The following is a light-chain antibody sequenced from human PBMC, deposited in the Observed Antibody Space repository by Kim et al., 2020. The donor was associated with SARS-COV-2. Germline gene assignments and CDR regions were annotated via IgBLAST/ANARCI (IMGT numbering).Light chain of an antibody. CDR3: QTWGTGMGV. Sequence: QLVLTQSPSASASLGASVKLTCTLSSGHSSYAIAWHQQQPEKGLRYLMKLNSDGSHSKGDGIPDRFSGSSSGAERYLTISSLQSEDEADYYCQTWGTGMGVFGGGTQLTVL. J-gene: IGLJ2*01. CDR2: LNSDGSH. CDR1: SGHSSYA. V-gene: IGLV4-69*01.